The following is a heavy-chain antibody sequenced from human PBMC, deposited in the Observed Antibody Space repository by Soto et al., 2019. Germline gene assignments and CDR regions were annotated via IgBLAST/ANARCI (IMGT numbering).Heavy chain of an antibody. Sequence: PGGSLRLSWATSQFTFRSYGMHWVRQAPGKGLQWVAHISYDGHTQDLADSVKGRFTISRDNSKNTLYLQMNSLRAEDTAVYYCARAQKGQYSSGWYGYYYYGMDVWGQGTTVTVSS. CDR3: ARAQKGQYSSGWYGYYYYGMDV. J-gene: IGHJ6*02. CDR2: ISYDGHTQ. D-gene: IGHD6-19*01. V-gene: IGHV3-30*03. CDR1: QFTFRSYG.